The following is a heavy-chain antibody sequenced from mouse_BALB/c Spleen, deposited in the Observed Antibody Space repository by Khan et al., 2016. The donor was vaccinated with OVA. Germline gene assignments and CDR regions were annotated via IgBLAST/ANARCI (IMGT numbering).Heavy chain of an antibody. D-gene: IGHD1-1*01. V-gene: IGHV5-6*01. CDR3: ARLAYYYDSEGFAY. Sequence: EVELVESGGDLVEPGGSLKLSCAASGFTFSTYGMSWVRQTLDKRLEWVATISTGGHYTYYPDSVRGRFTISRDNAKNTLYLQMTSLKSEDTAMFYGARLAYYYDSEGFAYWGQGTLVTVSA. J-gene: IGHJ3*01. CDR1: GFTFSTYG. CDR2: ISTGGHYT.